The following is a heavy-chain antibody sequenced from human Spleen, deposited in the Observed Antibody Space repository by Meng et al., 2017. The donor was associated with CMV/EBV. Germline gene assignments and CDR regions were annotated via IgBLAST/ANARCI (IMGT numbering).Heavy chain of an antibody. V-gene: IGHV4-39*01. CDR2: MFYSGST. CDR1: GGSISSSSYY. CDR3: ARYIRYCSSTNCPSPFDY. J-gene: IGHJ4*02. D-gene: IGHD2-2*01. Sequence: SETLSLTCTVPGGSISSSSYYWGWIRQPPGKGLEWIGSMFYSGSTFYNPSLKSRVTISVDTSKNQFSLKLSSVTAADTAVYYCARYIRYCSSTNCPSPFDYWGQGTLVTVSS.